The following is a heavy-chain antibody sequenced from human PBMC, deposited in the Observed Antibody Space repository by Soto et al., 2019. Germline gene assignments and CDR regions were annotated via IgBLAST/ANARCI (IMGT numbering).Heavy chain of an antibody. CDR3: ARYDCSGGACYYYYYGMDV. J-gene: IGHJ6*02. CDR2: ISNDGNTK. D-gene: IGHD2-15*01. V-gene: IGHV3-30-3*01. Sequence: GGSLRLSCAASGFTFTSYAMHWVRQAPGKGLEWVAVISNDGNTKYYADSVKGRFTISRDNSKNTLSLQMNSLGAEDTALYYCARYDCSGGACYYYYYGMDVWGQGTTVTVSS. CDR1: GFTFTSYA.